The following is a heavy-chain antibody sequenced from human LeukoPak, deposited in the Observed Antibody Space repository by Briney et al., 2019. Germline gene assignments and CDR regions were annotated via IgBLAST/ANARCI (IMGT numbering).Heavy chain of an antibody. D-gene: IGHD2-2*02. CDR1: GYSFTSYW. Sequence: GESLKISCKGSGYSFTSYWIGWVRQMPGKGLEWMGIIYPGDSDTRYSPSFQGQVTISADKSISTAYLQWSTLKASDTAMYYCARQGGYCGTTSCYRDYWGQGTLVTVSS. V-gene: IGHV5-51*01. CDR2: IYPGDSDT. CDR3: ARQGGYCGTTSCYRDY. J-gene: IGHJ4*02.